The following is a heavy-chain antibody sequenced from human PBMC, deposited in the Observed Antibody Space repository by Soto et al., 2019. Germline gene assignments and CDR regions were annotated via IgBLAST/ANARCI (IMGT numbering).Heavy chain of an antibody. CDR2: IFSNDEK. V-gene: IGHV2-26*01. D-gene: IGHD6-19*01. J-gene: IGHJ5*02. CDR1: GFSLSNARMG. CDR3: ARFIAVAGTYWFDP. Sequence: QVTLKESGPVLVKPTETLTLTCTVSGFSLSNARMGVSWIRQPPGKALEWLAHIFSNDEKSYSTSLKSMLNITKDTSKSQVVLTMTNMDPVDTATYYCARFIAVAGTYWFDPWGQGTLVTVSS.